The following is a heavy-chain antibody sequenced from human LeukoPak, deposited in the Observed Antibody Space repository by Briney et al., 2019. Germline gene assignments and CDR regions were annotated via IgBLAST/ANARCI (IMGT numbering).Heavy chain of an antibody. V-gene: IGHV5-51*01. J-gene: IGHJ5*02. D-gene: IGHD2-2*01. Sequence: GESLKISCKGSGHSFISYWIGWVRQMPGKGLELMGIIYPGDSDTRYSPSFQGQVTISADKSINTAYLQWSSLKASDTAIYYCVRRDITSRYVVWFDPWGQGTPVTLSS. CDR2: IYPGDSDT. CDR3: VRRDITSRYVVWFDP. CDR1: GHSFISYW.